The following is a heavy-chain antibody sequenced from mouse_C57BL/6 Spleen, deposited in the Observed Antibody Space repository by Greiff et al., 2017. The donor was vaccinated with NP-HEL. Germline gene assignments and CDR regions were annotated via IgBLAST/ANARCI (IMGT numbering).Heavy chain of an antibody. CDR1: GFTFSSYG. V-gene: IGHV5-6*01. CDR3: ASETY. Sequence: EVQLQESGGDLVKPGGSLKLSCAASGFTFSSYGMSWVRQTPDKRLEWVATISSGGSYTNYPDSVKGRFTISRDNAKNTLYLQMSSLKSEDTAMYYCASETYWGQGTLVTVSA. J-gene: IGHJ3*01. CDR2: ISSGGSYT.